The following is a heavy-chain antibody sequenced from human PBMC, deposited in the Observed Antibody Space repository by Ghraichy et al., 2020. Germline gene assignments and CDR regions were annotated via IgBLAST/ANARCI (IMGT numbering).Heavy chain of an antibody. Sequence: GESLNISCKGSGYSFTSYWIGWVRQMPGKGLEWMGIIYPGDSDTRYSPSFQGQVTISADKSISTAYLQWSSLKSSDTAMYYCARRGRIPVSSTNPRWYFDLWGRGTLVTVSS. CDR1: GYSFTSYW. J-gene: IGHJ2*01. D-gene: IGHD6-19*01. CDR3: ARRGRIPVSSTNPRWYFDL. CDR2: IYPGDSDT. V-gene: IGHV5-51*01.